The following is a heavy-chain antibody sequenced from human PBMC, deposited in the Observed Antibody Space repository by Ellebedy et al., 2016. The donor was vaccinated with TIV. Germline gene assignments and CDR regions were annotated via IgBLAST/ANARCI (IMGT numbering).Heavy chain of an antibody. J-gene: IGHJ4*02. D-gene: IGHD4-17*01. CDR1: GASISSYY. Sequence: SETLSLTCTVSGASISSYYWSWIRQPPGKGLGWIGYIHYSGSTNHNPSLRSRVTMPLDTSRNQFSLKLTSVTAADTAVYYCARSWDYGNDYWGQGTLVTVSS. V-gene: IGHV4-59*01. CDR2: IHYSGST. CDR3: ARSWDYGNDY.